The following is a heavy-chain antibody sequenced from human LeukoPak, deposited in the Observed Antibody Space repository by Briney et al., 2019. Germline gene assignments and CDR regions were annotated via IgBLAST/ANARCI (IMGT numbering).Heavy chain of an antibody. D-gene: IGHD1-26*01. CDR1: GFTFDDYA. V-gene: IGHV3-9*03. J-gene: IGHJ3*02. CDR2: ISWNSGSI. CDR3: AKDKQWELLGAAFDI. Sequence: GGSLRLSCAASGFTFDDYAMHWVRHAPGKGLEWVSGISWNSGSIGYADSVKGRFTISRDNAKNSLYLQMNSLRAEDMALYYCAKDKQWELLGAAFDIWGQGTMVTVSS.